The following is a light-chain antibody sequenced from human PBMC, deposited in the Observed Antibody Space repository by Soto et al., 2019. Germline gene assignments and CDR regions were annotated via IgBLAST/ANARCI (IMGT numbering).Light chain of an antibody. J-gene: IGKJ1*01. CDR1: QTISSW. V-gene: IGKV1-5*03. CDR2: KAS. Sequence: DIQMTQSPSTLSGSVGDRVTITCRASQTISSWLAWYQQKPGKAPKLLIYKASTLKSGVPSRFSGSGSGTEFTLTISNLQPDDFAPYYCQHYNSYSEAFGQGTKVELK. CDR3: QHYNSYSEA.